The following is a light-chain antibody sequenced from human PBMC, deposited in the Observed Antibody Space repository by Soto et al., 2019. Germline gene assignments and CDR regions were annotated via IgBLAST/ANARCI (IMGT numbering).Light chain of an antibody. Sequence: DIQMTHAPSCLSASVGGTLTITCRATQTISTILNWYQQKPGKAPKVLIYAASSLQSVVPSRFSGSGSWTDFTLTISSLQAEDFATYYCQQSYSTPTWTFGQGTKVDIK. CDR2: AAS. CDR1: QTISTI. V-gene: IGKV1-39*01. J-gene: IGKJ1*01. CDR3: QQSYSTPTWT.